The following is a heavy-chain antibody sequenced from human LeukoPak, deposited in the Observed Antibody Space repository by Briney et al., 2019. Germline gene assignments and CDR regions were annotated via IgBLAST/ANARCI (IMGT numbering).Heavy chain of an antibody. CDR3: AKDLKYGLWLTFDY. CDR2: ISGSSGST. J-gene: IGHJ4*02. CDR1: GFTFSSYA. Sequence: PGGSLRLSCAASGFTFSSYAMSWVRQAPGEGLEWVSAISGSSGSTYYADSVKGRFTISRDNSKNTLYLQMNSLRAEDTAVYYCAKDLKYGLWLTFDYWGQGTLVTVSS. V-gene: IGHV3-23*01. D-gene: IGHD6-19*01.